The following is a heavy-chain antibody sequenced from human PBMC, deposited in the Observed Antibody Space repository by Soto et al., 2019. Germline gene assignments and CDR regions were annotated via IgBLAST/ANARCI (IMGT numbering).Heavy chain of an antibody. CDR1: CGSISSGGYY. Sequence: LSLTCTVSCGSISSGGYYWSCIRQHPGKGLEWIGYIYYSGSTYYNPSLKSRVTISVDTSKNQFSLKLSSVTAADTAVYYCARAGPYNILTGYYNGMDVWGQGTTVTVSS. J-gene: IGHJ6*02. D-gene: IGHD3-9*01. V-gene: IGHV4-31*03. CDR3: ARAGPYNILTGYYNGMDV. CDR2: IYYSGST.